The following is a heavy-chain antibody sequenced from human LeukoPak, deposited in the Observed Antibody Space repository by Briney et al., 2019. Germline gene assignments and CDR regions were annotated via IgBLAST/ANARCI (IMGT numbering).Heavy chain of an antibody. D-gene: IGHD1-1*01. V-gene: IGHV4-38-2*02. CDR2: IYHSGST. J-gene: IGHJ4*02. Sequence: PSETLSLTCAVSGYSISSGYYWGWFRQPPGKGREGIGSIYHSGSTYYNPSLKSRVTISVDTSKNQFSLKLSSVTAADTAVYYCARESETQLELDQQGALDYWGQGTLVTVSS. CDR3: ARESETQLELDQQGALDY. CDR1: GYSISSGYY.